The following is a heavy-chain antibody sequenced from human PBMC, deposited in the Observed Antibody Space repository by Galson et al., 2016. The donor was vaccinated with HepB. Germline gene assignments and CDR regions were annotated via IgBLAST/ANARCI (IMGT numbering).Heavy chain of an antibody. CDR2: INPNSGAT. CDR3: ARIANYATAFDPFDI. J-gene: IGHJ3*02. D-gene: IGHD4/OR15-4a*01. CDR1: GYRFTGYY. V-gene: IGHV1-2*04. Sequence: SVKVSCKASGYRFTGYYIHWVRQAPGQGLEWMGWINPNSGATNYAQKFQGSVTMTRDTSITTVYLELSRLTSYDTAVYYCARIANYATAFDPFDIWGQGTMVTVSS.